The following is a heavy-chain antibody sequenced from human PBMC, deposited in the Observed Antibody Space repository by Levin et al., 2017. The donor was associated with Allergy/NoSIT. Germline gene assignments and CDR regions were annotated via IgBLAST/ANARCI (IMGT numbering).Heavy chain of an antibody. CDR1: GYTFTGYY. Sequence: ASVKVSCKASGYTFTGYYMHWVRQAPGQGLEWMGWINPNSGGTNYAQKFQGRVTMTRDTSISTAYMELSRLRSDDTAVYYCAQISSDSSAYDAFDIWGQGTMVTVSS. J-gene: IGHJ3*02. V-gene: IGHV1-2*02. CDR3: AQISSDSSAYDAFDI. CDR2: INPNSGGT. D-gene: IGHD3-22*01.